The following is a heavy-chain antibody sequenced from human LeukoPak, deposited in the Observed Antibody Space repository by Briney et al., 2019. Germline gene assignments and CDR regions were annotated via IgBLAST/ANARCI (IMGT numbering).Heavy chain of an antibody. V-gene: IGHV4-59*01. CDR2: IYYSGST. D-gene: IGHD6-13*01. Sequence: SETLSLICTVSGGSISSYYWSWIRQPPGKGLEWIGYIYYSGSTNYNPSLKSRVTISVDTSKNQFSLKLSSVTAADTAVYYCARGSGYSSSWYWESGDDYYGMDVWGQGTTVTVSS. CDR1: GGSISSYY. J-gene: IGHJ6*02. CDR3: ARGSGYSSSWYWESGDDYYGMDV.